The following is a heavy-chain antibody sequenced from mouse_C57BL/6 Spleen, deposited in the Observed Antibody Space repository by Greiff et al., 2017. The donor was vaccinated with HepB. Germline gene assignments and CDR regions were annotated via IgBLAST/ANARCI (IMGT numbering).Heavy chain of an antibody. Sequence: QVQLQQPGAELVMPGASVKLSCKASGYTFTSYWMHWVKQRPGQGLEWIGEIDPSDSYTNYNQKFKGKSTLTVDKSSSTAYMQLSSLTSEDSVVYYCARVRDYSNYAMDYWGQGTSVTVSS. D-gene: IGHD2-5*01. J-gene: IGHJ4*01. CDR2: IDPSDSYT. V-gene: IGHV1-69*01. CDR3: ARVRDYSNYAMDY. CDR1: GYTFTSYW.